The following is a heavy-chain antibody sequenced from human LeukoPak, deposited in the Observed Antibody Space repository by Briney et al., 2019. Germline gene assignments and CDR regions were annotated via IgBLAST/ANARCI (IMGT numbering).Heavy chain of an antibody. Sequence: GGSLRLSCAASGFXFDDYAIHWVRQAPGKGLEWVSLISGDGGSTYYADSVKGRFTISRDNSKNSLYLQMNSLRTEDTALYYCAKVRSGGNGMDVWGQGTTVTVSS. CDR3: AKVRSGGNGMDV. CDR2: ISGDGGST. D-gene: IGHD2-15*01. CDR1: GFXFDDYA. V-gene: IGHV3-43*02. J-gene: IGHJ6*02.